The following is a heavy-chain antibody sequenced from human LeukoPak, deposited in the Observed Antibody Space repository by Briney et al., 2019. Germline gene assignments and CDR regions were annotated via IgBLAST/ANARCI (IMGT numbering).Heavy chain of an antibody. CDR3: AKNRGRYYHSYYMDV. D-gene: IGHD1-14*01. V-gene: IGHV3-23*01. J-gene: IGHJ6*03. CDR2: GGSGGSK. CDR1: GFTFSSYA. Sequence: GGSLRLSCATSGFTFSSYAMSWVRQTPGKGLEWVSNGGSGGSKYYADSVKGRFTISRDNSKSTVYLQMNSLTAKDTAVYYCAKNRGRYYHSYYMDVWGKGTTVIVSS.